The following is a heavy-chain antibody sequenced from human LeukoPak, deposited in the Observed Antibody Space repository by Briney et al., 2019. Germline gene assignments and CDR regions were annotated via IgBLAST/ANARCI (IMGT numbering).Heavy chain of an antibody. D-gene: IGHD3-22*01. Sequence: SETLSLTCTVSGGSISSYYWSWIRQPPGKGLEWIGYIYYSGSTNYNPSLKSRVTISVDTSKNQFSLKLSSVTAADTAVYYCARGATYYDSKLGAFDIWGQGTMVTVSS. CDR3: ARGATYYDSKLGAFDI. CDR2: IYYSGST. V-gene: IGHV4-59*01. J-gene: IGHJ3*02. CDR1: GGSISSYY.